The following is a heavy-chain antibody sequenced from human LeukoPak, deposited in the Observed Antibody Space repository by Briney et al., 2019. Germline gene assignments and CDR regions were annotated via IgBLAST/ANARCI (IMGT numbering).Heavy chain of an antibody. J-gene: IGHJ4*02. CDR3: ARDRLSNAYYDFWSGTQEDY. D-gene: IGHD3-3*01. V-gene: IGHV4-34*01. CDR2: SGST. CDR1: GGSFSGYY. Sequence: PSETLSLTCAVYGGSFSGYYWSWIRQPPGKGLEWIGSGSTYYNPSLKSRVTISVDTSKNQFSLKLSSVTAADTAVYYCARDRLSNAYYDFWSGTQEDYWGQGTLVTVSS.